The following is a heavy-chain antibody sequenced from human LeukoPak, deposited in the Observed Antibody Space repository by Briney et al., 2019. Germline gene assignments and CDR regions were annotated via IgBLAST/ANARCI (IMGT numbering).Heavy chain of an antibody. Sequence: GGSLRLSCAASGFTFTNAWMSWVRQAPGKGLEWVGRIKSKTDGGTTDYAAPGTARFTISRDDSKNMLYLQMNSLETEDTAVYYCTTARTAWGQGTTVTVSS. CDR3: TTARTA. CDR2: IKSKTDGGTT. CDR1: GFTFTNAW. V-gene: IGHV3-15*01. D-gene: IGHD2-21*02. J-gene: IGHJ6*02.